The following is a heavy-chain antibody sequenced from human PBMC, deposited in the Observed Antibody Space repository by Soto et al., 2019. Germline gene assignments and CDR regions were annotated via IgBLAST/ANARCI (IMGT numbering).Heavy chain of an antibody. CDR1: GFIFSMYW. Sequence: LRLSCETSGFIFSMYWMHWVRQVPGKGPQWVARITDDGSTTYYAASVEGRFTISRDNAKNALYLQMTSLRADDAAVYYCTRGPRPTSIGTGAFWGQGTLVTVSS. CDR2: ITDDGSTT. V-gene: IGHV3-74*01. J-gene: IGHJ4*02. D-gene: IGHD3-10*01. CDR3: TRGPRPTSIGTGAF.